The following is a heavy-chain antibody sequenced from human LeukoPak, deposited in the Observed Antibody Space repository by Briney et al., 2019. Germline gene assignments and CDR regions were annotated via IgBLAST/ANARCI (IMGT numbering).Heavy chain of an antibody. CDR1: GFTVSSNY. J-gene: IGHJ1*01. Sequence: GSLRLSCAASGFTVSSNYMSWVRQAPGKGLEWIGHFFYSGNTYYNPSLKSRVTISLDTSKNQFSLRLNSVTAADTAFYYCTRAEYDWGQGTLVTVSS. CDR2: FFYSGNT. CDR3: TRAEYD. D-gene: IGHD2/OR15-2a*01. V-gene: IGHV4-59*02.